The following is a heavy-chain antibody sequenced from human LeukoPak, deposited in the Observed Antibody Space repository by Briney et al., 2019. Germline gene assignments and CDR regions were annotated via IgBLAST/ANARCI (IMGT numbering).Heavy chain of an antibody. Sequence: SETLSLTCTVSGGSISSGGYYWSWIRQPPGKGLEWIGYIYHSGSTYYNPSLKSRVTISVDRSKNQFSLKLSSVTAADTAVYYCARGYDFWSGYYYYFDYWGQGTLVTVSS. CDR1: GGSISSGGYY. CDR3: ARGYDFWSGYYYYFDY. J-gene: IGHJ4*02. V-gene: IGHV4-30-2*01. D-gene: IGHD3-3*01. CDR2: IYHSGST.